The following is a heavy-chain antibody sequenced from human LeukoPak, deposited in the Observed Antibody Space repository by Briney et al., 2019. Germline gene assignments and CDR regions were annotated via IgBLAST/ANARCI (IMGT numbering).Heavy chain of an antibody. J-gene: IGHJ4*02. Sequence: PGGSLRLSCTASGFTFCDYAMTWVRQAPGKGLEWVGFIASETYGGTAEYAASLKGRFTISRDDSKSIAYLQMNSLKTEDTAVYYCTRDQTPYYWGQGTLVTVSS. CDR1: GFTFCDYA. V-gene: IGHV3-49*04. CDR3: TRDQTPYY. CDR2: IASETYGGTA.